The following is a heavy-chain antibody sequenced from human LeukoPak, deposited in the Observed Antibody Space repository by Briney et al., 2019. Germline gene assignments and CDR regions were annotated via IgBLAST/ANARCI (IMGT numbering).Heavy chain of an antibody. Sequence: AGGSLRLSCVTSGFTFSSYWMTWVRQAPGKGLEWVANINQDGHEKNYVDSVKGRFTMSRDNPKNSVYLQMNSLRAEDTAVYFCVRDMDVWAQGTTVTVSS. V-gene: IGHV3-7*05. CDR1: GFTFSSYW. J-gene: IGHJ6*02. CDR3: VRDMDV. CDR2: INQDGHEK.